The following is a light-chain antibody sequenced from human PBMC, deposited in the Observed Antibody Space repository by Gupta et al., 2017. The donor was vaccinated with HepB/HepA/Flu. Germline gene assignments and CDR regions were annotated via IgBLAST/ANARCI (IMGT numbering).Light chain of an antibody. CDR1: SSSFGGNY. V-gene: IGLV1-47*01. CDR2: RNN. Sequence: QSVLTQPPSASGTPGQRVTFSCSGSSSSFGGNYVYWYQQLPGTAPKLLIYRNNQRPSGVPDRFSGSKSGTSASLAISGRRSEDEADYYCAAWDDSLSAAVFGGGTKLTV. CDR3: AAWDDSLSAAV. J-gene: IGLJ2*01.